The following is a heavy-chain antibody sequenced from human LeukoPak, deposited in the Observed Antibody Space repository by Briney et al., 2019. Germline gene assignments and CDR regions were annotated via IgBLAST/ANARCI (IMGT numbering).Heavy chain of an antibody. Sequence: GGSLRLSCAASGFTFSSYWMHWVRQAPGKGLVWVSRINSDGSSTSYADSVKGRFTISRDNAKNTLYLQMNSLRAEDTAVYYCAKEALNWRYYYYMDVWGKGTTVAVSS. V-gene: IGHV3-74*01. CDR3: AKEALNWRYYYYMDV. J-gene: IGHJ6*03. CDR1: GFTFSSYW. CDR2: INSDGSST. D-gene: IGHD1-20*01.